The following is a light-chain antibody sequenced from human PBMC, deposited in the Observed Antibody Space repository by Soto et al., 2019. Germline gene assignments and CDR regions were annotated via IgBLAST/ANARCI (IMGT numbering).Light chain of an antibody. J-gene: IGKJ5*01. CDR3: QQYYSYLLT. CDR1: QGISSY. CDR2: AAS. V-gene: IGKV1-8*01. Sequence: AIRMTQSPSSFSASTGDRVTITCRSSQGISSYLDWYQQKPGKTPKILIYAASTMQRGVPSRLSGSGSGTDLTVSISGVQSEDFAPYYCQQYYSYLLTSGQGTRLEIE.